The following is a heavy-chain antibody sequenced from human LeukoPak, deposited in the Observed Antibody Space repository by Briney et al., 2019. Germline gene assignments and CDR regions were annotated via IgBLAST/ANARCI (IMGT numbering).Heavy chain of an antibody. J-gene: IGHJ4*02. CDR1: GVSISSGVYY. D-gene: IGHD5-24*01. V-gene: IGHV4-31*03. CDR2: IYYSGST. Sequence: TASQTLSLTCTVSGVSISSGVYYWSWIRQHPGKGLEWIGYIYYSGSTYYNPSLKSRVTISVDTSKSQFSLKLSSVTAADTAVYYCARRRVDGYNYAFDYWGQGTLVTVSS. CDR3: ARRRVDGYNYAFDY.